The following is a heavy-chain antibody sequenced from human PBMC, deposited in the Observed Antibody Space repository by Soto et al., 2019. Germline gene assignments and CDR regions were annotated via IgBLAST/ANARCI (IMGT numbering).Heavy chain of an antibody. CDR1: GFTLGTYS. CDR2: ITSASDYI. D-gene: IGHD3-9*01. J-gene: IGHJ3*02. CDR3: ARVGTGSSTPLDI. V-gene: IGHV3-21*01. Sequence: EVQLVESGGGLVQPGGSLRLSCAVSGFTLGTYSMNWVRQAPGKGLEWVSSITSASDYIFYADSVKGRFTISRDNANNSLYLQMNSLRAEDTAVYYCARVGTGSSTPLDIWGQGTMVTVSS.